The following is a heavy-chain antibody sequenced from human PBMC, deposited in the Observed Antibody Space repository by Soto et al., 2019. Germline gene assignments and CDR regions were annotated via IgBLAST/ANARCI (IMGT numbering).Heavy chain of an antibody. D-gene: IGHD1-26*01. V-gene: IGHV4-39*01. CDR2: IYYSGST. CDR1: GGSISSSSYY. CDR3: ASSGSYFGWFDP. J-gene: IGHJ5*02. Sequence: QLQLQESGPGLVKPSETLSLTCTVSGGSISSSSYYWGWIRQPPGKGLEWIGSIYYSGSTYYNPSLKSRVTISVDTSKNQFSLKLSSVTAADTAVYYCASSGSYFGWFDPWGQGTLVTVSS.